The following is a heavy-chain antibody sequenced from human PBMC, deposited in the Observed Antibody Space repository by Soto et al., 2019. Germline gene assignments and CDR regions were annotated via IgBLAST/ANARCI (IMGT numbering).Heavy chain of an antibody. Sequence: QVQLVQSGAEVKKPGSSVKVSCKASGGTFSSYAISWVRQAPGQGLEWMGGIIPIFGTANYAQKFQGRVTITADEFTSTAYMELSSLRSEDTAVYYCARVVYCSGGSCYSRRAFDIWGQGTMVTVSS. D-gene: IGHD2-15*01. CDR1: GGTFSSYA. J-gene: IGHJ3*02. CDR2: IIPIFGTA. V-gene: IGHV1-69*12. CDR3: ARVVYCSGGSCYSRRAFDI.